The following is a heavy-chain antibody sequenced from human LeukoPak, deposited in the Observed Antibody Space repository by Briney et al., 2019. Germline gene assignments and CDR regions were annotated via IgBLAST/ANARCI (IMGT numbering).Heavy chain of an antibody. CDR2: INHSGST. Sequence: KPSETLSLTCAVYGGSFSGYYWSWIRQPPGKGLEWIGEINHSGSTNYNPSLKSRVTISVDTSKNQFSLKLSSVTAADTAVYYCARFRDEEPFDYWGQGTLVTVSS. CDR1: GGSFSGYY. CDR3: ARFRDEEPFDY. J-gene: IGHJ4*02. V-gene: IGHV4-34*01. D-gene: IGHD1-14*01.